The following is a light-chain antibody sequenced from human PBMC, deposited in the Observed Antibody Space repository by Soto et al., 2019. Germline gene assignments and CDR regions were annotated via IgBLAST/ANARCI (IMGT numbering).Light chain of an antibody. Sequence: DIQMTQSPSFLSSSVGDRVTITCRSSQKIARYLNWYQQKPGKGPKLLIDGATTLQSGVPSTFSSSGPGREFSITISGVPPEDSATYDCQQSHSTPLSCGGGPKVEI. CDR3: QQSHSTPLS. CDR2: GAT. CDR1: QKIARY. J-gene: IGKJ4*02. V-gene: IGKV1-39*01.